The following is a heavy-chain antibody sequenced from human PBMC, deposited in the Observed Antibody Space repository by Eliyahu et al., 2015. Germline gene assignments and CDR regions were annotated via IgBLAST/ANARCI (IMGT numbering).Heavy chain of an antibody. Sequence: QVQLVQSGAEVKKPGASVKVSCKASGYSFTSYDINWVRQATGQGLEWLGWMSPNSGDTGYAQNFQGRVTMTRDTSISTAYMELGSLTSEDTAVYYCARDYGGNSGWFDPWGQGTLVTVSS. D-gene: IGHD4-23*01. CDR2: MSPNSGDT. V-gene: IGHV1-8*01. CDR1: GYSFTSYD. J-gene: IGHJ5*02. CDR3: ARDYGGNSGWFDP.